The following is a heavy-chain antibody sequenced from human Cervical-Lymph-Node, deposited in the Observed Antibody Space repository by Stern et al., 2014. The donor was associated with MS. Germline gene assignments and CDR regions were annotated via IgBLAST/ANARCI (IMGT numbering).Heavy chain of an antibody. D-gene: IGHD5-24*01. CDR2: IDSDGSTT. J-gene: IGHJ4*02. CDR1: GFSFSSYW. CDR3: ATLGWADY. V-gene: IGHV3-74*02. Sequence: EVQLVQSGGGLVQPGGSLRLSCAASGFSFSSYWMHWVRQAPGKGLVWVSRIDSDGSTTGYADSVKGRFTISRDNAKNTLYLQMNSLRAEDPAVYYCATLGWADYWGQGTLVTVSS.